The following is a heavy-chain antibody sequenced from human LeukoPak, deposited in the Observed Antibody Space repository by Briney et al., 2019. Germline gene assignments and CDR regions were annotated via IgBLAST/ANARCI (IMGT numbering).Heavy chain of an antibody. V-gene: IGHV4-39*01. CDR1: GGSISSSSYY. CDR3: ARQASVDFAPQDFDY. CDR2: IYYSGST. D-gene: IGHD2-2*03. J-gene: IGHJ4*02. Sequence: PSETLSLTCTVSGGSISSSSYYWGWIRQPPGKGLEWIGSIYYSGSTYYNPSLKSRVTISVDTSKNQFSLKLSSVTAADTAVYYCARQASVDFAPQDFDYWGQGTLVTVSS.